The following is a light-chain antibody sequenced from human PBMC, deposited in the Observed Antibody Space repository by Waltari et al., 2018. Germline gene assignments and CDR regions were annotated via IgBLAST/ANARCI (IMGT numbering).Light chain of an antibody. CDR3: QQRSNQGT. CDR1: QSVSSY. Sequence: EIVLTQSPATLSLSPGERATLSCRASQSVSSYLAWYQQKPGQAPRLLIYDASNRATGIPARFSGSGSGIDFTLTISSLEPEDFAVYYCQQRSNQGTFGQGTKVEIK. V-gene: IGKV3-11*01. J-gene: IGKJ1*01. CDR2: DAS.